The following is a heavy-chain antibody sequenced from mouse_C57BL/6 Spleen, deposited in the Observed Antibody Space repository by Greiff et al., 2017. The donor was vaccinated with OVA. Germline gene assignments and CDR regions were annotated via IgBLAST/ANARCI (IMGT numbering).Heavy chain of an antibody. V-gene: IGHV1-15*01. CDR1: GYTFTDYE. CDR2: IDPETGGT. J-gene: IGHJ2*01. CDR3: TGWDGGDFDY. D-gene: IGHD4-1*01. Sequence: QVHVKQSGAELVRPGASVTLSCKASGYTFTDYEMHWVKQTPVHGLEWIGAIDPETGGTAYNQKFKGKAILTADKSSSTAYMELRSLTSEDSAVYYCTGWDGGDFDYWGQGTTLTVSS.